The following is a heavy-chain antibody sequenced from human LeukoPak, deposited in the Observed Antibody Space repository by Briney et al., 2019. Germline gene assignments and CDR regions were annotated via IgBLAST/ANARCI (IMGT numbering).Heavy chain of an antibody. Sequence: GGSLRLSCAASGFTFSNYAMTWIRQAPGKGLEWVSSISGSGTYYADSVKGRFTISRDNSKNTLYLQMNSLRAEDTALYYCAKHAGDYYFDYWGQGTLVTVSS. D-gene: IGHD2-21*02. CDR3: AKHAGDYYFDY. J-gene: IGHJ4*02. V-gene: IGHV3-23*01. CDR1: GFTFSNYA. CDR2: ISGSGT.